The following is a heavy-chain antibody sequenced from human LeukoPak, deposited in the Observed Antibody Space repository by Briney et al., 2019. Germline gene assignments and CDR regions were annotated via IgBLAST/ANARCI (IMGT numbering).Heavy chain of an antibody. CDR3: ARSNREFASGSGDY. Sequence: PGGSLRLSCAASGFPFSSHWMSWVRQAPGKGLEWVANINQDGSEKYYVDSVKGRFSISRDNAKNSQYLQMNSLRAEDTAVYYCARSNREFASGSGDYWGQGTLVTVSS. CDR2: INQDGSEK. J-gene: IGHJ4*02. D-gene: IGHD3-10*01. CDR1: GFPFSSHW. V-gene: IGHV3-7*05.